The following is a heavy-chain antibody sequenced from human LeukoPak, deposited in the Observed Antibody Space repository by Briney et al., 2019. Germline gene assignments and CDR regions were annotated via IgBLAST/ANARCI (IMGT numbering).Heavy chain of an antibody. CDR3: ARLAPGNYDILTGDPKVVFDY. V-gene: IGHV4-59*01. CDR1: GGSISSFF. CDR2: VHSSGST. Sequence: SETLSLTCTVSGGSISSFFWSWLRQPPGKGLEWVGYVHSSGSTNYNPSLKSRLIISVDMSKNQFSLKLRSVSVADTAVYYCARLAPGNYDILTGDPKVVFDYWGQGALVTVSS. D-gene: IGHD3-9*01. J-gene: IGHJ4*02.